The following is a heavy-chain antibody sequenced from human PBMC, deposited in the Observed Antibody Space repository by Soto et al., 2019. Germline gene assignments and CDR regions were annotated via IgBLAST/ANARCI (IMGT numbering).Heavy chain of an antibody. V-gene: IGHV3-30-3*01. CDR1: GFTFSSYA. Sequence: PGGSLRISSAASGFTFSSYAMHWVRPGPGKGLEWVAVISYDGSNKYYADSVKGRFTISRDNSKNTLYLQMNSLRAEDTAVYYCARDQVVTDGIDYWGQGTPVTVSS. CDR3: ARDQVVTDGIDY. CDR2: ISYDGSNK. J-gene: IGHJ4*02. D-gene: IGHD2-15*01.